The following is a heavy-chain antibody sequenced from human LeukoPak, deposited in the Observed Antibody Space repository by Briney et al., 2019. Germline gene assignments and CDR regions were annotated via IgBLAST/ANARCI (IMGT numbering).Heavy chain of an antibody. CDR3: ARDGSGSHPGY. CDR1: GFTFSSYS. J-gene: IGHJ4*02. V-gene: IGHV3-21*01. Sequence: GGSLGLSCAASGFTFSSYSMNWVRQAPGKGLGWVSSISSSSSYIYYADSVKGRFTISRDNAKNSLYLQMNSLRAEDTAVYYCARDGSGSHPGYWGQGTLVTVSS. D-gene: IGHD1-26*01. CDR2: ISSSSSYI.